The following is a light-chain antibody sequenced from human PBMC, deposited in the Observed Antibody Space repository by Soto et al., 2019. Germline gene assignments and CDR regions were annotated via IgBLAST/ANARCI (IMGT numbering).Light chain of an antibody. Sequence: SYELTQPPSVSVAPGKTASITCGGYNIGSKGVHWYQQKPAQAPVVVIYYNSDRPSGIPERFSGSNSGNTATLTISRVEAGDEADSYCQVWDGSSDQVVFGGGTKHTVL. J-gene: IGLJ2*01. CDR3: QVWDGSSDQVV. V-gene: IGLV3-21*04. CDR2: YNS. CDR1: NIGSKG.